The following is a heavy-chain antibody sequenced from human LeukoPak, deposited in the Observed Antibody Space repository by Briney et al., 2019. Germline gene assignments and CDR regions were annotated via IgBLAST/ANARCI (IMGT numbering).Heavy chain of an antibody. CDR3: AKDWYWEPGAGQSYYYYGMDV. V-gene: IGHV3-23*01. J-gene: IGHJ6*04. CDR2: ISGSGGST. CDR1: GFTFSSYA. D-gene: IGHD1-14*01. Sequence: GGSLRLSCAASGFTFSSYAMSWVRQAPGKGLEWVSAISGSGGSTHYADSVKGRFTISRDNSKNTLYLQMNSLRAEDTAVYYCAKDWYWEPGAGQSYYYYGMDVWGKGTTVTVSS.